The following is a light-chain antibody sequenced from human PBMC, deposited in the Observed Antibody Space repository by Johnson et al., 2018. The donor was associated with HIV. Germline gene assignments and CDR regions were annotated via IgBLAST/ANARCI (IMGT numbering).Light chain of an antibody. J-gene: IGLJ1*01. CDR3: GTWDSSPSAGV. CDR1: YSNIGNNY. Sequence: QSVLSQPPSVSAAPGQKVTISCSGSYSNIGNNYVSWYQQVPGTAPKLLIYDNDKRPSGIPDRFSASKSGTSAPLGITGLQTGDEADYYCGTWDSSPSAGVFGAGTKVTVL. V-gene: IGLV1-51*01. CDR2: DND.